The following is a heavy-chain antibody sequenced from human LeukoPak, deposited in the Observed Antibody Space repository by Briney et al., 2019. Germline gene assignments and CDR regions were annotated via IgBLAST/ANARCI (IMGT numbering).Heavy chain of an antibody. Sequence: SETLSLTCTVSGGSISSYYWGWIRQPPGKGLEWIGSIYYSGSTYYNPSLKSRVTISVDTSKNQFSLKLSSVTAADTAVYYCARHRGSKTLDYWGQGTLVTVSS. CDR1: GGSISSYY. J-gene: IGHJ4*02. CDR2: IYYSGST. CDR3: ARHRGSKTLDY. V-gene: IGHV4-39*01. D-gene: IGHD3-10*01.